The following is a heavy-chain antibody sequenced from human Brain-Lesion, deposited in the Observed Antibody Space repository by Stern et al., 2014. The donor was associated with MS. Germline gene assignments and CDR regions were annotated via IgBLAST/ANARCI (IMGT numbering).Heavy chain of an antibody. CDR2: IFNSGST. Sequence: VQLVESGPGLVKPSQTLSLSCTVSGGSISSGGYYWSWIRQPAGKGLEWIGRIFNSGSTSYNPSPKSRVTISIDTSQNQFSLRLNSMTAADTAVYYCARGRVVPGFQYYATDVWGQGTTVIVSS. V-gene: IGHV4-61*02. D-gene: IGHD2-2*01. CDR1: GGSISSGGYY. J-gene: IGHJ6*02. CDR3: ARGRVVPGFQYYATDV.